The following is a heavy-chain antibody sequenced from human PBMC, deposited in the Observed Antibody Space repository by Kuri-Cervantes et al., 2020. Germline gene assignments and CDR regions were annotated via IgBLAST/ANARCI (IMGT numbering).Heavy chain of an antibody. J-gene: IGHJ6*02. CDR3: ATGDDILTGYQPYYYYYGMDV. CDR2: FDPEDGET. D-gene: IGHD3-9*01. Sequence: ASVKVSCKASGYTFTSYAMHWVRQAPGQRLEWMGGFDPEDGETIYAQKFQGRVTMTEDTSTDTAYMELSSLRSEDTAVYYCATGDDILTGYQPYYYYYGMDVWGQGTTVTVSS. V-gene: IGHV1-24*01. CDR1: GYTFTSYA.